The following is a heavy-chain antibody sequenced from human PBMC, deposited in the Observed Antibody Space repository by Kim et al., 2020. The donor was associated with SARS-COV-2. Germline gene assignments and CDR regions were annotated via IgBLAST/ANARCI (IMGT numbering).Heavy chain of an antibody. V-gene: IGHV3-9*01. D-gene: IGHD1-26*01. Sequence: VKGRFNISRDNAKNSLYLQMNSLRTEDTALYYCAKISRSGGWDFCGMDVWGQGTTVTVSS. J-gene: IGHJ6*02. CDR3: AKISRSGGWDFCGMDV.